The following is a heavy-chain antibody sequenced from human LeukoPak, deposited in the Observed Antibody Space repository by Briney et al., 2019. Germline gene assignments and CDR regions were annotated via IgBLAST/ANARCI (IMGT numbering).Heavy chain of an antibody. Sequence: PGGSLRLSCAASGFTFSSYAMHWVRQAPGKGLEYVSAISSNGGSTYYANSVKGRFTISRDNSKNTLYLQMGSLRAEDTAVYYCARDSLPYSSGWYGDYFDYWGQGTLVTVSS. CDR2: ISSNGGST. D-gene: IGHD6-19*01. CDR3: ARDSLPYSSGWYGDYFDY. V-gene: IGHV3-64*01. CDR1: GFTFSSYA. J-gene: IGHJ4*02.